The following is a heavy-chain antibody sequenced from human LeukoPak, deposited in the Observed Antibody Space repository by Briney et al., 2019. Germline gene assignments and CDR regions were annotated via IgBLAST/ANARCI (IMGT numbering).Heavy chain of an antibody. Sequence: ASVKVSCKASGYTFTGYYMHWVRQAPGQGLEWMGWISAYNGNTNYAQKLQGRVTMTTDTSTSTAYMELRSLRSDDTAVYYCARVYGSGSYNWFDPWGQGTLVTVSS. CDR3: ARVYGSGSYNWFDP. D-gene: IGHD3-10*01. CDR1: GYTFTGYY. J-gene: IGHJ5*02. CDR2: ISAYNGNT. V-gene: IGHV1-18*04.